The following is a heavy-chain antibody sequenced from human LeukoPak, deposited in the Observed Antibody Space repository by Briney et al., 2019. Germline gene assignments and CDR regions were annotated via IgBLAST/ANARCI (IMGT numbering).Heavy chain of an antibody. Sequence: PGGSLRLSCAASGFTFSSYSMNWVRQAPGKGLEWVSSISSSSSYIYYADSVKGRFTISRDNAKNSLYLQMNSLRAEDTAVYYCAKDTGYTSGRLDYWGQGNLVSVSS. J-gene: IGHJ4*02. CDR2: ISSSSSYI. CDR3: AKDTGYTSGRLDY. V-gene: IGHV3-21*01. CDR1: GFTFSSYS. D-gene: IGHD6-19*01.